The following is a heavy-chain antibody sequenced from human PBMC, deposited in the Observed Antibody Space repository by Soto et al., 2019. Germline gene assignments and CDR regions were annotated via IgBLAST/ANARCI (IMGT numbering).Heavy chain of an antibody. D-gene: IGHD2-2*01. J-gene: IGHJ4*02. CDR3: ARGEVVPAAIGGAFDY. V-gene: IGHV1-69*06. CDR2: IIPIFGTA. CDR1: GGTFSSYA. Sequence: QVQLVQSGAEVKKPGSSVKVSCKASGGTFSSYAISWVRQAPGQGLEWMGGIIPIFGTANYAHKFQGRVTITADKYTSTAYMELSSLRSEDTAVYYCARGEVVPAAIGGAFDYWGQGTLVTVSS.